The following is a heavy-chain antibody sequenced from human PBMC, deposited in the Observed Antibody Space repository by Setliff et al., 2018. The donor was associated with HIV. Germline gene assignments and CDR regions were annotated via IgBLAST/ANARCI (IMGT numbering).Heavy chain of an antibody. CDR3: ARDFLRSGYFDS. CDR2: SPYT. V-gene: IGHV4-4*07. J-gene: IGHJ4*02. Sequence: SETLSLTCPVSGASFTTHYWSLIRQPAGKGLEWIGRSPYTTYNTSHKSRVTMSLDTSRNQITLTLKSVTAADTAVYFCARDFLRSGYFDSWGQGKLVTVSS. D-gene: IGHD4-17*01. CDR1: GASFTTHY.